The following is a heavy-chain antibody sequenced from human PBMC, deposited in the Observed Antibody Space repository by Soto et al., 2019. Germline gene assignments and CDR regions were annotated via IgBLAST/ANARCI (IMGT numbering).Heavy chain of an antibody. CDR2: MNPHSGDT. CDR3: ARGSPGPVDH. V-gene: IGHV1-8*01. Sequence: QVQLVQSGAEVRKPGASVKVSCKASGYSFTSLHFNWVRQATGQGLEWIGWMNPHSGDTGYAQRFQSRVTMTRNISLSTAYMELRSLRSQDTAVYFCARGSPGPVDHWGQGTLVTVSS. D-gene: IGHD3-10*01. J-gene: IGHJ4*02. CDR1: GYSFTSLH.